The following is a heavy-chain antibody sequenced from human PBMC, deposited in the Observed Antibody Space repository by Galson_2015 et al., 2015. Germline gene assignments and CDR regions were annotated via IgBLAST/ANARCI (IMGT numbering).Heavy chain of an antibody. CDR3: GKQDYYYYHMDV. CDR1: GFTFSSYA. J-gene: IGHJ6*03. CDR2: ISGSGGST. V-gene: IGHV3-23*01. Sequence: SLRLSCAASGFTFSSYAMSWVRQAPGKGLEWVSAISGSGGSTYYADSVKGRFTISRDNSKNTLYLQMNSLRAEDTAVYYCGKQDYYYYHMDVWGKGTPVTVSS.